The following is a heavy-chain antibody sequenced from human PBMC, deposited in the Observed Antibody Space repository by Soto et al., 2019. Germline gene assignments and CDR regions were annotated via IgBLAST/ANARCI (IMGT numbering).Heavy chain of an antibody. CDR2: ISGSGGST. CDR3: AKVMRLGELSQESPFDY. CDR1: GFTFSSYA. D-gene: IGHD3-16*02. J-gene: IGHJ4*02. V-gene: IGHV3-23*01. Sequence: GGSLRLSCAASGFTFSSYAMSWVRQAPGKGLEWVSAISGSGGSTYYADSVKGRFTISRDNSKNTLYLQMNSLRAEDTAVYYCAKVMRLGELSQESPFDYWGQGTLVTVSS.